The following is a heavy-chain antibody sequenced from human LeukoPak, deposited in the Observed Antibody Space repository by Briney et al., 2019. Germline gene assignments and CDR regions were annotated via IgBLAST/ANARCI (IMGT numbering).Heavy chain of an antibody. CDR1: GFTFSSYE. CDR3: AREPPYYDSSGYYDY. V-gene: IGHV3-48*03. Sequence: PGGSLRLSCASTGFTFSSYEMNWVRQAPGKGLEGVSYISSSGSTIYYADSVKGRFTISRDNAKNSLYLQMHSLRAEDTAVYYCAREPPYYDSSGYYDYWGQGTLVTVSS. D-gene: IGHD3-22*01. CDR2: ISSSGSTI. J-gene: IGHJ4*02.